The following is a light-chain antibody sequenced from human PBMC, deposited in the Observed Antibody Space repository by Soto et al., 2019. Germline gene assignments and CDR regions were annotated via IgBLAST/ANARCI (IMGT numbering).Light chain of an antibody. J-gene: IGLJ1*01. V-gene: IGLV2-8*01. CDR2: EVS. Sequence: QSALTQPTSASGSPGQSVTISCTGTSSDVGGYDYVSWYQQHPGEAPKLMIYEVSKRPSGVPDRFSGSKSGDTASLSVSGLQAEDEADYFCSSYPGSNIFVFGTVTKLTVL. CDR1: SSDVGGYDY. CDR3: SSYPGSNIFV.